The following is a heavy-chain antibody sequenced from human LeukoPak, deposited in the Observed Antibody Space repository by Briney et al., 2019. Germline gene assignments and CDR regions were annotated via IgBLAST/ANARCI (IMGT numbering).Heavy chain of an antibody. Sequence: GGSLRLSCAVSGFTFSSYDMSWVRQAPGKGLEWVSGISGSGGSTYYADPVKGRFTISRDTSKNALYLQMNSLRVEDTAVYYCAKVGQNYDILTYYFDYWGQGTLVTVSS. J-gene: IGHJ4*02. D-gene: IGHD3-9*01. CDR3: AKVGQNYDILTYYFDY. V-gene: IGHV3-23*01. CDR2: ISGSGGST. CDR1: GFTFSSYD.